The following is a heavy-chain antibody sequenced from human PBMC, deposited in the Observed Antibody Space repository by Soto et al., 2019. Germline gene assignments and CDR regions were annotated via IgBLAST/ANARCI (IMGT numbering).Heavy chain of an antibody. CDR2: IYYSGST. D-gene: IGHD5-18*01. CDR1: GGSISSYY. V-gene: IGHV4-59*01. CDR3: ARAALIQLWPRHVLGGMDV. Sequence: QVQLQESGPGLVKPSETLSLTCTVSGGSISSYYWSWIRQPPGKGLEWIGYIYYSGSTNYNPSLKSRVTISVDTSKNQFSLKLSSVTAADTAVYYCARAALIQLWPRHVLGGMDVWGQGTTVTVSS. J-gene: IGHJ6*02.